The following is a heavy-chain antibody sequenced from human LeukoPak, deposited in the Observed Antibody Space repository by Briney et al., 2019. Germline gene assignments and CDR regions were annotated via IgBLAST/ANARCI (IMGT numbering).Heavy chain of an antibody. Sequence: SETLSLTCAVYGGSFSGYYWSWIRQPPGKGLEWIGEINHSGSTNYNPSLKSRVTISVDTSKNQFSLKLSSVTAADTAVYYCATSGGSGGYYFDYWGQGTLVTVSS. CDR3: ATSGGSGGYYFDY. J-gene: IGHJ4*02. CDR1: GGSFSGYY. CDR2: INHSGST. V-gene: IGHV4-34*01. D-gene: IGHD2-15*01.